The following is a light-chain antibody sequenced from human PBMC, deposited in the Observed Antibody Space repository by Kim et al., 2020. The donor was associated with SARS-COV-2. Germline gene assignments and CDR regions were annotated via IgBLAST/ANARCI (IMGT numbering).Light chain of an antibody. CDR3: QQYDNYPWT. J-gene: IGKJ1*01. CDR2: DAF. V-gene: IGKV1-5*01. CDR1: QSVSGW. Sequence: ASVGDIVSISCRASQSVSGWLAWYHQKPGRAPKVLIYDAFSLESGVPSRFSGSGSGTEFTLTISSLQPDDFATYYCQQYDNYPWTFGQGTKVDIK.